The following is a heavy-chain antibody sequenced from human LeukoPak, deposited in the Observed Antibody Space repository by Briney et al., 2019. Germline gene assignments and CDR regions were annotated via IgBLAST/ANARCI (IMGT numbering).Heavy chain of an antibody. D-gene: IGHD3-16*01. CDR3: ARGLNLDDQGFGMDV. V-gene: IGHV3-53*04. J-gene: IGHJ6*02. CDR1: GFTVSSNY. CDR2: IYSGGST. Sequence: GGSLRLSCAASGFTVSSNYMSWVRQAPGKGLEWVSVIYSGGSTYYADSVKGRFTISRHNSKNTLYLQMNSLRAEDTAVYYCARGLNLDDQGFGMDVWGQGTTVTVSS.